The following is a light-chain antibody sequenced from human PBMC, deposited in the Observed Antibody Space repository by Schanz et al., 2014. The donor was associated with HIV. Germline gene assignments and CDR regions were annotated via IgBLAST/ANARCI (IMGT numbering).Light chain of an antibody. CDR2: GAS. CDR3: QQYGVSPPWT. Sequence: EAVLTQSPATLSVYPGERVTLSCRTTQIISTSLAWYQQRPGQPPRLLVYGASSRAAGIPDRFSGSGSGTDFTLTINRLEPEDFAVYYCQQYGVSPPWTFGQGPKWKSN. J-gene: IGKJ1*01. CDR1: QIISTS. V-gene: IGKV3-20*01.